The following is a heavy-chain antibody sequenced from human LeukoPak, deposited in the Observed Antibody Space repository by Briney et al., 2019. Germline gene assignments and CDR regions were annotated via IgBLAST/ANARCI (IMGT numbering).Heavy chain of an antibody. V-gene: IGHV4-38-2*02. CDR3: AREQTGTTGRYFDY. J-gene: IGHJ4*02. CDR2: IYHSGST. Sequence: SETLSLTCTVSGHSISSGYYWGWIRQPPGKGLEWIGSIYHSGSTYYNPSLKSRVTISVDTSKNQFSLKLSSVTAADTAVYYCAREQTGTTGRYFDYWGQGTLVTVSS. CDR1: GHSISSGYY. D-gene: IGHD1-7*01.